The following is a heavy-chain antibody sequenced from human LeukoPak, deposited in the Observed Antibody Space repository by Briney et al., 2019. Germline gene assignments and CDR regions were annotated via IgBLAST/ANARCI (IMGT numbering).Heavy chain of an antibody. Sequence: GGSLRLSCAASGFTFSSYSMNWVRQAPGKGPEWISYINGRGSTINYADSVKGRFTISRDNAKNSLYLQMYSLRVEDTAVYYCVGSANLADWGQGTLVTVSS. CDR2: INGRGSTI. J-gene: IGHJ4*02. V-gene: IGHV3-48*04. CDR1: GFTFSSYS. D-gene: IGHD4/OR15-4a*01. CDR3: VGSANLAD.